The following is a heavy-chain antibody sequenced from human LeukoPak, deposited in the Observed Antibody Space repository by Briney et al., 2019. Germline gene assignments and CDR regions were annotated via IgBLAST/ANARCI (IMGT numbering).Heavy chain of an antibody. CDR1: GGSISSSSYY. D-gene: IGHD6-6*01. CDR2: IYYSGST. CDR3: ASWGIAARRYNY. Sequence: PSETLSLTCTVSGGSISSSSYYWGWIRQPPGKGLEWIGSIYYSGSTYYSPSLKSRITISVDTSKNQFSLKVRSVTAADTAVYYCASWGIAARRYNYWGQGTLVTVSS. V-gene: IGHV4-39*07. J-gene: IGHJ4*02.